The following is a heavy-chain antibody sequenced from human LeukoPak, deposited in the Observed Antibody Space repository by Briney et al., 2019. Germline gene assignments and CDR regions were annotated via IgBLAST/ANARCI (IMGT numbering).Heavy chain of an antibody. J-gene: IGHJ4*02. CDR1: GGSFSGDY. D-gene: IGHD5-18*01. V-gene: IGHV4-34*01. Sequence: PSETLSLTCAVYGGSFSGDYWSWIRQPPGKGLEWIGEINHSGSTNYNPSLKSRVTISVDTSKNQFSLKLSSVTAADTAVYYCARGKGGYSYGYWGQGTLVTVSS. CDR3: ARGKGGYSYGY. CDR2: INHSGST.